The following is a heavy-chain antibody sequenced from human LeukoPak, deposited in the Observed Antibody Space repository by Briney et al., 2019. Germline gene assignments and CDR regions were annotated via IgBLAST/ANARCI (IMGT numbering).Heavy chain of an antibody. J-gene: IGHJ4*02. CDR2: IWYDGSNK. V-gene: IGHV3-33*01. CDR1: GFTFSSYG. CDR3: ARDAPSSYGYYPDY. D-gene: IGHD5-18*01. Sequence: PGGSLRLSCAASGFTFSSYGMHWVRQAPGKGLEWVAVIWYDGSNKYYADSVKGRFTISRDNSKNTLYLQMNSLRAEDTAVYYCARDAPSSYGYYPDYWGQGTLVTVSS.